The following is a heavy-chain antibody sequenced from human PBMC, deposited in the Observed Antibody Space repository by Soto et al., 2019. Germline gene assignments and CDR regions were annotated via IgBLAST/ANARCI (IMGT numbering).Heavy chain of an antibody. J-gene: IGHJ4*02. Sequence: QVQLGESGGGVVQPGRSLRLSCAASGFTFSSYAMHLVRQAPGKGLEWVAVISYDGSNKYYADSVKGRFTISSDNSKNTMYLQMNSLRAEDTAVYYCASDRGVSATTWYFDYWGQGTLVTVSS. CDR3: ASDRGVSATTWYFDY. V-gene: IGHV3-30-3*01. CDR1: GFTFSSYA. CDR2: ISYDGSNK. D-gene: IGHD1-26*01.